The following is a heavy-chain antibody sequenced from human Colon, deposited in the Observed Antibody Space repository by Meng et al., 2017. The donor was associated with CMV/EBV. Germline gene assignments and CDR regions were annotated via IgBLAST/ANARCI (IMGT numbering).Heavy chain of an antibody. CDR2: IYSGGST. D-gene: IGHD6-13*01. Sequence: VQLGASGGGLVQPGGSLRLACAASGFTVSSNYMSWVRQAPGKGLEWVSVIYSGGSTYYADSVKGRFTISRDNSKNTLYLQMNSLRAEDTAVYYCARDSSSWYADYWGQGTLVTVSS. J-gene: IGHJ4*02. CDR3: ARDSSSWYADY. CDR1: GFTVSSNY. V-gene: IGHV3-66*01.